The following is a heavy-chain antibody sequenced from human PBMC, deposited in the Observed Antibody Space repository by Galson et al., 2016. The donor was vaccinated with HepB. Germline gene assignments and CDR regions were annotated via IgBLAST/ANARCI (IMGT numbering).Heavy chain of an antibody. V-gene: IGHV4-59*01. J-gene: IGHJ6*03. D-gene: IGHD3-9*01. Sequence: ETLSLTCTVSGGSISSYYWSWIRQPPGEGLEWIGDIYYSGSTNYNPSLKSRVTISLDTPKNQFSLKLSSVTAADTAVYYCARARGHYDILTGSLTTPHSYMDVWGKGTTVTVSS. CDR3: ARARGHYDILTGSLTTPHSYMDV. CDR1: GGSISSYY. CDR2: IYYSGST.